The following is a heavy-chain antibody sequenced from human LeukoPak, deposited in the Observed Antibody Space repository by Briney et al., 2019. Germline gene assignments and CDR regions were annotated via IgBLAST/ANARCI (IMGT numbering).Heavy chain of an antibody. CDR2: IRYDGSNK. Sequence: AGGSLRLSCAASGFTFSSYGMSWVRQAPGKGLEWVAFIRYDGSNKYYTDSVKGRFTISRDNSKNTLFLQMNSLRAEDTAVYYCAKDDPGDSYGSGSFFDPWGQGTLVTVSS. V-gene: IGHV3-30*02. CDR3: AKDDPGDSYGSGSFFDP. J-gene: IGHJ5*02. CDR1: GFTFSSYG. D-gene: IGHD3-10*01.